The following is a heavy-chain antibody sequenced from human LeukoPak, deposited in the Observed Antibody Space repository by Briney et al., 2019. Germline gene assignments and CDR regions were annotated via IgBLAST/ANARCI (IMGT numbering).Heavy chain of an antibody. V-gene: IGHV3-48*01. CDR2: ISSSSSTI. D-gene: IGHD3-10*01. Sequence: GGSLRLSCAASGFTSSSYSMNWVRQAPGKGLEWVSYISSSSSTIYYADSVKGRFTISRDNAKKSLYLQMNSLRAEDTAVYYCARDSTGYYGSGSYFLSGWGQGTLVTVSS. CDR1: GFTSSSYS. CDR3: ARDSTGYYGSGSYFLSG. J-gene: IGHJ4*02.